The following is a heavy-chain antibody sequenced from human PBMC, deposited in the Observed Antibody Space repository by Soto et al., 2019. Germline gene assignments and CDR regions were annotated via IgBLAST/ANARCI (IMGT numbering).Heavy chain of an antibody. Sequence: QLQLQESGPGLVKPSETLSLTCTVSGGSISSRGYYWGWIRQPPGKGLEWIGTIYYSGSTYYNPSLRSRVTISVNTSTNQFSLKLSSVTAADTAVYYCAPSNWCDPWGQGTLVTVSS. CDR2: IYYSGST. CDR3: APSNWCDP. J-gene: IGHJ5*02. CDR1: GGSISSRGYY. V-gene: IGHV4-39*01.